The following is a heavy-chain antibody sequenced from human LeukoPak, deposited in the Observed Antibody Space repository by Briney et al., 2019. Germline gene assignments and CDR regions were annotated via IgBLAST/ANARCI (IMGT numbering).Heavy chain of an antibody. CDR1: GFTFSNYW. J-gene: IGHJ4*02. CDR2: IKQDGSEK. D-gene: IGHD6-6*01. CDR3: ASGQQLGY. V-gene: IGHV3-7*01. Sequence: GGSLRLSCAASGFTFSNYWTSWVRQAPGKGLEWVANIKQDGSEKYYVDSVKGRFTISRDNAKNSLYLQMNSLRAEDTAMYYCASGQQLGYWGQGTLVTVSS.